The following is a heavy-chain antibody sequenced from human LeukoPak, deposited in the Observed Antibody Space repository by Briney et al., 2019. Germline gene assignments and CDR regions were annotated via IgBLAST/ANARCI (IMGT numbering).Heavy chain of an antibody. V-gene: IGHV3-74*01. CDR1: GFTFSSYW. CDR3: AREPIVGVHFDY. CDR2: INSDGSST. D-gene: IGHD1-26*01. Sequence: GGSLRLSCAASGFTFSSYWMHWVRQAPGKGLVWVSRINSDGSSTSYADSVKGRFTISRDDAKNTLYLQMNSLRAEDTAVYYCAREPIVGVHFDYWGQGTLLTVSS. J-gene: IGHJ4*02.